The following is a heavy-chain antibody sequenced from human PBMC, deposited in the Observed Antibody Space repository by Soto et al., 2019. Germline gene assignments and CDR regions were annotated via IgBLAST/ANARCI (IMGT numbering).Heavy chain of an antibody. V-gene: IGHV3-23*01. CDR2: ISGSGGST. D-gene: IGHD5-12*01. CDR1: GFTFSSYA. J-gene: IGHJ4*02. Sequence: PGGSLRLSCAASGFTFSSYAMSWVRQAPGKGLEWVSAISGSGGSTYYADSVKGRFTISRDNSKNTLYLQMNSLRAEDTAVYYCARTRPDHSGYGRMVGYFDYWGQGTLVTVSS. CDR3: ARTRPDHSGYGRMVGYFDY.